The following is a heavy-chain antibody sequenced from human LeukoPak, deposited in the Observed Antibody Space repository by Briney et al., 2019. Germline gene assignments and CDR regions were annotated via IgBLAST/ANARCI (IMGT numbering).Heavy chain of an antibody. J-gene: IGHJ3*02. Sequence: SETLSLTCTVSGDSISSYFWSWIRQPAGKGLEWIGRISTSGTTNYNPSLTSRLTMSLDTSKHQFSLNLTSVTAADTAVCYCAREVGSTGRALDIWGLGTVVAVSS. CDR2: ISTSGTT. CDR3: AREVGSTGRALDI. D-gene: IGHD1-26*01. V-gene: IGHV4-4*07. CDR1: GDSISSYF.